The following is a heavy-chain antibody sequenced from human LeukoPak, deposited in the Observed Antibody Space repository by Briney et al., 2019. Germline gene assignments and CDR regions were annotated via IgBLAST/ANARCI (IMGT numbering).Heavy chain of an antibody. Sequence: GGSLRLSCAASGFTFSNAWMSWVRQAPGKGLEWVGRIKSKTDGGTTDYAAPVKGRFTISRDDSKNTLYLQMNSLKTGDTAVYYCTAWYDYVRGSYPPNFDYWGQGTLVTVSS. CDR3: TAWYDYVRGSYPPNFDY. D-gene: IGHD3-16*02. V-gene: IGHV3-15*01. CDR2: IKSKTDGGTT. J-gene: IGHJ4*02. CDR1: GFTFSNAW.